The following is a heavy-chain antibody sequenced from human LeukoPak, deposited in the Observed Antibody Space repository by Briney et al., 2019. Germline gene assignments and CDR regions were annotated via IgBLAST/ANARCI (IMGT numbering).Heavy chain of an antibody. CDR3: ARGRAWPQWLGYYFDY. D-gene: IGHD6-19*01. V-gene: IGHV4-31*03. J-gene: IGHJ4*01. Sequence: SETLSLTCTVSGDSISSGGYYWSWIRQHPGKGLEWIGYIFHSGSTYYNPSLNSRLTISIDTSKNQFSLKLSSVTAADTAVYYCARGRAWPQWLGYYFDYWGRGTLVTVSP. CDR1: GDSISSGGYY. CDR2: IFHSGST.